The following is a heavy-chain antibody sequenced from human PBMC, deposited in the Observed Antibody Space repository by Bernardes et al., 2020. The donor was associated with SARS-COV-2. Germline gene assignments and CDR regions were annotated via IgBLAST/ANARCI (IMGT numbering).Heavy chain of an antibody. CDR3: ASTGTYYINWFNP. D-gene: IGHD3-10*01. J-gene: IGHJ5*02. Sequence: GGSLRLSCVASGFNLNNYAMHWVRQAPGKGLEWVSGISGSGGHTYYADSVKGRFTISRDNSKNTLYLQMNSLRAEDTALYYCASTGTYYINWFNPWGQGTLLTVSS. CDR2: ISGSGGHT. CDR1: GFNLNNYA. V-gene: IGHV3-23*01.